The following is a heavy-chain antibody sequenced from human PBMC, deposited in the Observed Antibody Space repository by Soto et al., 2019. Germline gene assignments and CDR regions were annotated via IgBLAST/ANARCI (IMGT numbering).Heavy chain of an antibody. V-gene: IGHV3-30*18. CDR3: AKEEVSSSWYDYYYGMDV. D-gene: IGHD6-13*01. Sequence: QVQLVESGGGVVQPGRSLRLSCAASGFTFSSYGMHWVRQAPGKGLEWVAVISYDGSNKYYADSVKGRFTISRDNXKXTXXLQMNSLRAEDTAVYYCAKEEVSSSWYDYYYGMDVWGQGTTVTVSS. CDR1: GFTFSSYG. CDR2: ISYDGSNK. J-gene: IGHJ6*02.